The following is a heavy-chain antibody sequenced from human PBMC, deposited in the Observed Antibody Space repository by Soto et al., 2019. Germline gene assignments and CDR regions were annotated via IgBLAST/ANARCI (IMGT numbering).Heavy chain of an antibody. V-gene: IGHV3-66*01. CDR2: IYSGGSA. J-gene: IGHJ3*02. D-gene: IGHD4-17*01. CDR3: ARDNGYGDSNAFDI. CDR1: GFTVSSNY. Sequence: GGSPRLSCAASGFTVSSNYMSWVRQAPGKGLEWVSVIYSGGSAYYADSVKGRFTISRDNSKNTLYLQMNSLRAEDTAVYYCARDNGYGDSNAFDIWGQGTMVTVSS.